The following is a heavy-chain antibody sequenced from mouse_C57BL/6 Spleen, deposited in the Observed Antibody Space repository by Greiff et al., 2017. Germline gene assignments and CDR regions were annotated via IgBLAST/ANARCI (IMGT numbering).Heavy chain of an antibody. V-gene: IGHV1-50*01. J-gene: IGHJ2*01. CDR2: IDPSDSYT. CDR3: ASQFITTVVATDY. D-gene: IGHD1-1*01. CDR1: GYTFTSYW. Sequence: QVQLQQPGAELVKPGASVKLSCKASGYTFTSYWMQWVKQRPGQGLEWIGEIDPSDSYTNYNQKFKGKATLTVDTSSSTAYMQLSSLTSEDSAAYYCASQFITTVVATDYWGQGTTLTVPS.